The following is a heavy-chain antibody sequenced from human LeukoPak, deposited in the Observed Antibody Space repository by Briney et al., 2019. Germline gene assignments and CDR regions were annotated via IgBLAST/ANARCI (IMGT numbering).Heavy chain of an antibody. D-gene: IGHD3-22*01. CDR1: GFTFSSYE. V-gene: IGHV3-48*03. Sequence: GGSLRLSCAASGFTFSSYEMNWVRQAPGKGLEWVSYISSSGSTIYYADSVKGRFTISRDNAKNSLYLQMNSLRAEDTAVYYCARHWYYYDRSGTPQNDAFDIWGQGTMVIVSS. J-gene: IGHJ3*02. CDR2: ISSSGSTI. CDR3: ARHWYYYDRSGTPQNDAFDI.